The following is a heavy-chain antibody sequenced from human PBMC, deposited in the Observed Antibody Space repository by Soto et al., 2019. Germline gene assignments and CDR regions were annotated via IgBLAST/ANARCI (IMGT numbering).Heavy chain of an antibody. CDR2: VYPRDSDT. CDR3: ARPPLPGYSIHFNS. CDR1: GYIFIDYW. V-gene: IGHV5-51*01. J-gene: IGHJ4*02. D-gene: IGHD2-15*01. Sequence: GASLKISCKASGYIFIDYWIGWVRQMPGKGLEWMGIVYPRDSDTRYSPSFQGQVTISADRSTGTAFLQWRSLKASDTALYYCARPPLPGYSIHFNSWGQGTLVTVSS.